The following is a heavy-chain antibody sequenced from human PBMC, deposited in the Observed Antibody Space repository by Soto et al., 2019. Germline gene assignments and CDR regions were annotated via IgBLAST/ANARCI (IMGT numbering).Heavy chain of an antibody. CDR2: ISGSGGST. J-gene: IGHJ6*02. D-gene: IGHD6-13*01. CDR1: GFTFSSYA. Sequence: GGSLRLSCAASGFTFSSYAMSWVRQAPGKGLEWVSAISGSGGSTYYADSVKGRFTISRDNSKNTLYLQMNSLRAEDTAVYYCAKAGKGGAAAGTYYYYYYGMDVWGQGTTVTVSS. V-gene: IGHV3-23*01. CDR3: AKAGKGGAAAGTYYYYYYGMDV.